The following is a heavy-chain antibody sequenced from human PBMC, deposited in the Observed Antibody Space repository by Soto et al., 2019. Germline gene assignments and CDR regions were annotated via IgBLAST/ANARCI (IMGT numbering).Heavy chain of an antibody. CDR1: SGSISSGGKY. Sequence: QVQLQESGPGLVKPSQTLSLTCTVSSGSISSGGKYWSWIGQHPGKGMEWVGYIYYRGRTPYNTSRKSSVTISVATSKNQFSLKLSSGTAGDTAVYYCAGVFMLGYCSGGPCYRTFQPWGQGTLVTVSS. CDR2: IYYRGRT. D-gene: IGHD2-15*01. J-gene: IGHJ1*01. V-gene: IGHV4-31*03. CDR3: AGVFMLGYCSGGPCYRTFQP.